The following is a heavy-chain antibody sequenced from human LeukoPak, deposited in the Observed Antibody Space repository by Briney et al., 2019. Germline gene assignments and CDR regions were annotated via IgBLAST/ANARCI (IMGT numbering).Heavy chain of an antibody. J-gene: IGHJ4*02. CDR3: AREKSDTIFGVVIEYYLDY. V-gene: IGHV3-33*01. CDR2: IWYDGSNK. Sequence: GRSLRLSCAASGFTFSSYGMHWVRQAPGKGLEWVAVIWYDGSNKYYADSVKGRFTISRDNSKNTLYLQMNSLRAEDTAVYYCAREKSDTIFGVVIEYYLDYWGQGTLVTVSS. CDR1: GFTFSSYG. D-gene: IGHD3-3*01.